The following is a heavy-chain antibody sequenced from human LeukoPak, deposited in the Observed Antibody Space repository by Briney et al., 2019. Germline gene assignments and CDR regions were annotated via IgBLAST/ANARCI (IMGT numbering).Heavy chain of an antibody. CDR2: INSDGSRT. D-gene: IGHD5-18*01. CDR1: GFTFSDYW. V-gene: IGHV3-74*01. Sequence: PGGSLRLSCTASGFTFSDYWMHWVRQAPGKGLVWVSRINSDGSRTNYADCVKGRFTISRDNAKNTVFPQMNSLTAEDAAVYYCARVITGSTYGQFDFWGQGALATVSS. J-gene: IGHJ4*02. CDR3: ARVITGSTYGQFDF.